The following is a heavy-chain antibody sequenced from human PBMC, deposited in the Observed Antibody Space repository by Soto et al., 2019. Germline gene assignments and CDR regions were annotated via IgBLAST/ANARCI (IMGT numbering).Heavy chain of an antibody. CDR3: ASLMAAAGPHRNYYYYYMDV. J-gene: IGHJ6*03. CDR1: GGSFSGYY. Sequence: SETLSLTCAVYGGSFSGYYWSWIRQPPGKGLEWIGEINHSGSTNYNPSLKSRVTISVDTSKNQFSLKLSSVTAADTAVYYCASLMAAAGPHRNYYYYYMDVWGKGTTVTVSS. D-gene: IGHD6-13*01. V-gene: IGHV4-34*01. CDR2: INHSGST.